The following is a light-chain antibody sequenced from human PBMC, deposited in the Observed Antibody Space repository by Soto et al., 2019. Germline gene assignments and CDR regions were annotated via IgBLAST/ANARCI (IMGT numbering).Light chain of an antibody. CDR1: QGISNY. CDR2: AAS. Sequence: NQMTQSPSSLSASVGERVTITCRASQGISNYLAWYQQKPVKVPKLLIYAASTLHSGVPSRFSGSGSVTDFTLTISSLQSEVVATYYCQKYNSPPWTFGQGTKVEIK. J-gene: IGKJ1*01. V-gene: IGKV1-27*01. CDR3: QKYNSPPWT.